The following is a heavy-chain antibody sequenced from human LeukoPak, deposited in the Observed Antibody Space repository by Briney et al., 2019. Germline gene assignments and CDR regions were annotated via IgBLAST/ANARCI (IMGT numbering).Heavy chain of an antibody. J-gene: IGHJ4*02. CDR3: AKDSSYDGSGYPDY. CDR2: ISGSGGST. Sequence: ETLSLTCTVSGDSISSYYWSWVRQAPGKGLEWVSGISGSGGSTYYPDSVKGRFTISRDNSKNTLYLQMNSLRAEDTAVYYCAKDSSYDGSGYPDYWGQGTLATVSS. D-gene: IGHD3-22*01. V-gene: IGHV3-23*01. CDR1: GDSISSYY.